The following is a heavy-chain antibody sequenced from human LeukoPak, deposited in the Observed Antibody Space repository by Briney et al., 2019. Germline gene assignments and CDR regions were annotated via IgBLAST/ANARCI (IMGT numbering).Heavy chain of an antibody. J-gene: IGHJ4*02. CDR2: TYYRSKWYY. CDR3: ARDPVGGSTIFDY. CDR1: GDSVSSKSAA. Sequence: SQTLSLTCAISGDSVSSKSAAWNWIRQSPSRGLEWLGRTYYRSKWYYDYAVAVKSRISINPDTSKNQFSLQLSSVTPEDTAVYYCARDPVGGSTIFDYWGQGTLVTVSS. V-gene: IGHV6-1*01. D-gene: IGHD1-26*01.